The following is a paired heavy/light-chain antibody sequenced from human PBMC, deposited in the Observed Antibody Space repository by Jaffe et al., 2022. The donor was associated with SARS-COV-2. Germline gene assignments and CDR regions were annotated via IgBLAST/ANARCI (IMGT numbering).Heavy chain of an antibody. D-gene: IGHD3-9*01. CDR1: GYTFNSFD. CDR2: MNPNSGNT. V-gene: IGHV1-8*01. CDR3: ARTADYEILTGYHYHYYYMDV. J-gene: IGHJ6*03. Sequence: QVQLVQSGAEVKKPGASIKVSCKASGYTFNSFDINWVRQATGQGLEWMGWMNPNSGNTGYAQKFQGRVTMTRNTSINTAYMELSSLRPEDTAIYYCARTADYEILTGYHYHYYYMDVWGKGTTVTVSS.
Light chain of an antibody. CDR3: MQALQIPWT. CDR1: QSLVESNGYNY. Sequence: DIVMTQSPLSLPVTPGEPASISCRSSQSLVESNGYNYLDWYLQKPGQSPQLLIYLGSNRASGVPDRFSGSGSGTDFTLKISRVEAEDVGVYYCMQALQIPWTFGQGTKVEIK. J-gene: IGKJ1*01. V-gene: IGKV2-28*01. CDR2: LGS.